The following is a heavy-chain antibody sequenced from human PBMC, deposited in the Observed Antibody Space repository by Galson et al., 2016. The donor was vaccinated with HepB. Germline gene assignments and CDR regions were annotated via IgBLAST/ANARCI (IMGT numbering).Heavy chain of an antibody. V-gene: IGHV3-30*03. CDR3: VARDGYTPDY. D-gene: IGHD5-24*01. J-gene: IGHJ4*02. CDR2: ISYDESNK. CDR1: GFTFSRYG. Sequence: SLRLSCAASGFTFSRYGMHWVRQAPGKGLQWVAVISYDESNKSYGDSVKGRFTISRDNSKNTLYLQMHSLRVEDTAVYYWVARDGYTPDYWGQGTLVTVSS.